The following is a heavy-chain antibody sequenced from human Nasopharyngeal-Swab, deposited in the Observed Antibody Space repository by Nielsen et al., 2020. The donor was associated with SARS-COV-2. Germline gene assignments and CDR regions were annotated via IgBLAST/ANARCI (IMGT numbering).Heavy chain of an antibody. CDR1: GFTFSRYT. CDR3: ASTPLDSSGYYYAFHY. CDR2: ISYDGSNK. D-gene: IGHD3-22*01. J-gene: IGHJ4*02. V-gene: IGHV3-30-3*01. Sequence: GGSLRLSCAAPGFTFSRYTMHWVRQAPGKGLERVAVISYDGSNKYYADSVKGRFTISRDISKNTLYLQMNSLRAEDTAVFYCASTPLDSSGYYYAFHYWGRGTLVTVSS.